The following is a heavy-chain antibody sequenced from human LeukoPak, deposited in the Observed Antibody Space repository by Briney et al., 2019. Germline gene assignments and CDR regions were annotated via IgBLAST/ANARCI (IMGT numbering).Heavy chain of an antibody. D-gene: IGHD1-14*01. CDR2: MNPNSGNT. Sequence: ASVKVSCKASGYTFTSYDINWVRQATGQGLEWMGWMNPNSGNTGYAQKFQGRVTMTRNTSISTAYMELSSLRSEDTALYYCAKDLNEAEFDAFDIWGQGTMVTVSS. V-gene: IGHV1-8*01. CDR1: GYTFTSYD. J-gene: IGHJ3*02. CDR3: AKDLNEAEFDAFDI.